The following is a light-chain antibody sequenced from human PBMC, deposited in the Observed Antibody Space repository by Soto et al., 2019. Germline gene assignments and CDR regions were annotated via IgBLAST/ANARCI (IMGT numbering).Light chain of an antibody. Sequence: IQLTQSPYSLSASVGDRVTVTCRAGQSINIYLNWYQQKSGKAPTLLTYAAYRLQSGVPSRVSGGGAQTDFTLTITSLQAEDCATSSCQQSYRSPYTPGLGTKLEI. J-gene: IGKJ2*01. CDR1: QSINIY. CDR2: AAY. CDR3: QQSYRSPYT. V-gene: IGKV1-39*01.